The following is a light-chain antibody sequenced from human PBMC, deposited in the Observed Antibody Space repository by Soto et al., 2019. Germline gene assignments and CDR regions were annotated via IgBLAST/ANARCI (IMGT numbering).Light chain of an antibody. Sequence: QSVLTQPPSVSRAPGQRVTISCTGSNSNIGAGYDVHWYQQFPGTAPKLLIYGNINRPSGVPDRFSGSKSGPSASLAITGLQAEDEADYYCQSYDSRLSNYVFGGGTKLTVL. V-gene: IGLV1-40*01. CDR3: QSYDSRLSNYV. J-gene: IGLJ1*01. CDR2: GNI. CDR1: NSNIGAGYD.